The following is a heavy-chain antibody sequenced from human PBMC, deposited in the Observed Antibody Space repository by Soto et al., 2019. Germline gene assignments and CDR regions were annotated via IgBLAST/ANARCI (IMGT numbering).Heavy chain of an antibody. D-gene: IGHD3-9*01. Sequence: GGSLRLSCAASGFTFSSYWIHWVRQAPGKGLVWVSRISRDGSTKTYADSVRGRFTISRDNAKNTLYLQMNSLRAEDTALYYCAREIVTGFVAFDIWGQGTMVTVSS. V-gene: IGHV3-74*01. J-gene: IGHJ3*02. CDR1: GFTFSSYW. CDR3: AREIVTGFVAFDI. CDR2: ISRDGSTK.